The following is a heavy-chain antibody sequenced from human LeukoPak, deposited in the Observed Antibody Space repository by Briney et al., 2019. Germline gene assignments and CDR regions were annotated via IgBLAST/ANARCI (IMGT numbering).Heavy chain of an antibody. CDR2: IYYSGST. CDR3: ARDGYYDILTGYYYYYMDV. Sequence: PSETLSLTCTVSGGSISSYYWSWIRQSPGKGPEWIGHIYYSGSTNYNPSLKSRVTISVDTSKNQFSLKLSSVTAADTAVYYCARDGYYDILTGYYYYYMDVWDKGTTVTVSS. D-gene: IGHD3-9*01. J-gene: IGHJ6*03. CDR1: GGSISSYY. V-gene: IGHV4-59*12.